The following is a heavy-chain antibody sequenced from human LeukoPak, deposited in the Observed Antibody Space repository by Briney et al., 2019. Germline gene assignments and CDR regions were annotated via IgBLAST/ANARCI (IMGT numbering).Heavy chain of an antibody. D-gene: IGHD6-19*01. CDR3: AVELAGVDY. CDR2: ISHSEST. Sequence: SETLSLTCAVYGGSFSGYYWSWIRQPPGKGLEWIGEISHSESTNYNPSLKSRVTISVDTSKNQFSLKLSSVTAADTAVYYCAVELAGVDYWGQGTLVTVSS. V-gene: IGHV4-34*01. CDR1: GGSFSGYY. J-gene: IGHJ4*02.